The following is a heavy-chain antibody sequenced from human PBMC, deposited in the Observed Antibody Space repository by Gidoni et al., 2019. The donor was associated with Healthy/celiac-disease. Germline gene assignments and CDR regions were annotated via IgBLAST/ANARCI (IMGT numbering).Heavy chain of an antibody. Sequence: RLSCAASGFTFSSYAMSWVRQAPGKGLEWVSAISGSGGSTYYADSVKGRFTISRDNSKNTLYLQMNSLRAEDTAVYYCAKSIVVVPAAIDYFDYWGQGTLVTVSS. J-gene: IGHJ4*02. CDR1: GFTFSSYA. CDR3: AKSIVVVPAAIDYFDY. V-gene: IGHV3-23*01. D-gene: IGHD2-2*01. CDR2: ISGSGGST.